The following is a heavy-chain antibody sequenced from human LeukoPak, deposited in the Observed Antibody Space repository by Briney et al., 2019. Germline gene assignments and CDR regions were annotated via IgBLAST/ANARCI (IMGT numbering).Heavy chain of an antibody. CDR1: GFTFDDYA. CDR3: ARSDPLDY. CDR2: ISWNSGSI. J-gene: IGHJ4*02. Sequence: GGSLRLSCAASGFTFDDYAMHWVRQAPGKGLEWVSGISWNSGSIGYADSVKGRFTISRDNAKNSLYLQMNSLRAEDTAVYYCARSDPLDYWGQGTLVTVSS. V-gene: IGHV3-9*01.